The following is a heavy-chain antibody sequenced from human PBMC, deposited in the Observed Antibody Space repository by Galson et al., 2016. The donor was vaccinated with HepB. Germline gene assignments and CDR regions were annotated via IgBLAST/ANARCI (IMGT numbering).Heavy chain of an antibody. J-gene: IGHJ2*01. CDR1: GFTLRMYD. D-gene: IGHD3-16*01. CDR2: ITTAGDT. Sequence: SLRLSCAASGFTLRMYDMHWVRQATGKGLEWVSGITTAGDTYYPGSVKGRFTISRENGKNSLYLQMNSLRAGDTAVYYCARPPEGDRRYFDLWGRCTLVTVSS. V-gene: IGHV3-13*04. CDR3: ARPPEGDRRYFDL.